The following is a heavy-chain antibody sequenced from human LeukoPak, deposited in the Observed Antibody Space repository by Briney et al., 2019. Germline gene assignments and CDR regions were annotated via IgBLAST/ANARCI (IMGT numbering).Heavy chain of an antibody. V-gene: IGHV3-23*01. CDR3: AKDLYSYGHRNTYYFDY. D-gene: IGHD5-18*01. CDR2: ISGSGGST. Sequence: SGGSLRLSCAASGFTFSSYAMSWVRQAPGKGLEWVSAISGSGGSTYYADSVKGRFTISRDNSKNTLYLQMNSLRAEDTAVYYCAKDLYSYGHRNTYYFDYWGQGTLVTVSS. J-gene: IGHJ4*02. CDR1: GFTFSSYA.